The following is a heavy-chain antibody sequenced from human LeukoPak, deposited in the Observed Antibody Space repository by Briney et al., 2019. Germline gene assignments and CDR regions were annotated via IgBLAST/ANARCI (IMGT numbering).Heavy chain of an antibody. CDR2: INGDGSTT. J-gene: IGHJ4*02. Sequence: GGSLRLSCAASGFTLSTYLMHWVRQAPGKELVWVSRINGDGSTTDYADSVKGRFTISRDNAKNTLYLQMNSLRADDTSVYYCATISRSVSSHFDYWGQGTLVTVSS. V-gene: IGHV3-74*01. CDR3: ATISRSVSSHFDY. D-gene: IGHD1-26*01. CDR1: GFTLSTYL.